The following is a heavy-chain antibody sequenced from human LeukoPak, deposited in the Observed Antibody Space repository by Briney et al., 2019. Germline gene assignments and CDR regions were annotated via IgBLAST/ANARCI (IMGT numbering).Heavy chain of an antibody. Sequence: SYTLSLTCTVSGGSISSYYWSWIRQPPGKGLEWIGYIYYRGSTNYNPSLKSRVTISVDTSKNQFSLKLSSVTAADTAVYYCARDSGPDAFDIWGQGTMVTVSS. CDR3: ARDSGPDAFDI. CDR1: GGSISSYY. V-gene: IGHV4-59*01. D-gene: IGHD6-25*01. CDR2: IYYRGST. J-gene: IGHJ3*02.